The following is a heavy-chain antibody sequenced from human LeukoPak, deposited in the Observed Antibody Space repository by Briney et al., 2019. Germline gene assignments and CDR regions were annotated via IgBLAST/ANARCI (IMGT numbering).Heavy chain of an antibody. J-gene: IGHJ3*02. CDR3: AKGRTSYCSSTSCWDAFDI. D-gene: IGHD2-2*01. Sequence: PGGSLRLSCAASGFTFSSYGMHWVRQAPGKGLEWVAFTRYAGSNKYYADSVKGRFTISRDNSKNTLYLQMNSLRAEGTAVYYCAKGRTSYCSSTSCWDAFDIWGQGTMVTVSS. V-gene: IGHV3-30*02. CDR2: TRYAGSNK. CDR1: GFTFSSYG.